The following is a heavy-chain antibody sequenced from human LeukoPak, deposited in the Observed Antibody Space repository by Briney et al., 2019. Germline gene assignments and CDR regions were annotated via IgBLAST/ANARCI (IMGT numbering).Heavy chain of an antibody. Sequence: GESLKISCXGSGYSFTSYWIGWVRQMPGKGLEWMGIIYPGDSDTRYSPSFQGQVTISADKSISTAYLQWSSLKASDTAMYYCARLPYYYDSSGYYYFDYWGQGTLVTVSS. V-gene: IGHV5-51*01. D-gene: IGHD3-22*01. CDR1: GYSFTSYW. CDR3: ARLPYYYDSSGYYYFDY. J-gene: IGHJ4*02. CDR2: IYPGDSDT.